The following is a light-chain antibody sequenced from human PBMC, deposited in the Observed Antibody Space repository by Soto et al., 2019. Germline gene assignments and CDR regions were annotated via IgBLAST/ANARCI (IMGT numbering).Light chain of an antibody. J-gene: IGKJ2*01. Sequence: EIVLTQSPGTLSLSPGERATLSCRASQSVSSSSLAWYQQKPGQAPRLLIYDASSRATDIPDRFSGSGSGTDFSLIIRRLEPEDFAVYYCQQYGSSPDTFGQGTKLEIK. CDR1: QSVSSSS. CDR2: DAS. V-gene: IGKV3-20*01. CDR3: QQYGSSPDT.